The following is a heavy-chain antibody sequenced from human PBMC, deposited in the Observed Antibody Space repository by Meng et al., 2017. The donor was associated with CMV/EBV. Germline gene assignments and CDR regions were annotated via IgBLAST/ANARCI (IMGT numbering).Heavy chain of an antibody. V-gene: IGHV3-11*04. Sequence: GGSLRLSCAASGFTFSDYYMSWIRQAPGKGLEWVSYISSSGSTIYYADSVKGRFTISRDNAKNSLYLQMNSLRAEDTAVYYCARSDTTHGYSSSWYPFDYWGQGTLVTVSS. CDR1: GFTFSDYY. J-gene: IGHJ4*02. D-gene: IGHD6-13*01. CDR3: ARSDTTHGYSSSWYPFDY. CDR2: ISSSGSTI.